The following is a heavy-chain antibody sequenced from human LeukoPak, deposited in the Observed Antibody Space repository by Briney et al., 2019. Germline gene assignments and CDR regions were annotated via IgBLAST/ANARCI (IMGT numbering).Heavy chain of an antibody. J-gene: IGHJ4*02. V-gene: IGHV3-7*04. D-gene: IGHD1-1*01. CDR1: GFSFSSYW. Sequence: GGSLRLSCAASGFSFSSYWMTWVRQAPGKGLEWVANTKQDESEKNYVDSVKGRFTISRDNAKNSLYLQMNSLRAEDTAVYYCVMGFRTADWGQGTLVTVSS. CDR3: VMGFRTAD. CDR2: TKQDESEK.